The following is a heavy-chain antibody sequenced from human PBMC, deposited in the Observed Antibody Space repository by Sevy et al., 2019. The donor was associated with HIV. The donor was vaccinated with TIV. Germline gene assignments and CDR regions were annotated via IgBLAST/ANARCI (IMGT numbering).Heavy chain of an antibody. CDR3: ATSGGVTDYGMDV. J-gene: IGHJ6*02. Sequence: GGSLRLSCEASGFTISSYEMNWVRQAPGKGLEWVLYISSSGSIISYADSVKGRFTISRDNAKSSLYLQMNSLRAEDTAVYYCATSGGVTDYGMDVWGQGTTVTVSS. V-gene: IGHV3-48*03. CDR1: GFTISSYE. CDR2: ISSSGSII. D-gene: IGHD3-16*01.